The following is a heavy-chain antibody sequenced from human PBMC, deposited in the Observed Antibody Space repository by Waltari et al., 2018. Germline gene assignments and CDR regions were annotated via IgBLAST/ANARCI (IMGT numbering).Heavy chain of an antibody. Sequence: QVQLVESGVGVVQPGVSLRLYCAASGFTFISNCMPWVRQAPGKGMEWVAFIRYDVSNKYYADSVKGRFTISRDNSKNTLYLQMNSLRAEDTAVYYCAKGGEAVADYWGQGTLVTVSS. D-gene: IGHD6-19*01. CDR2: IRYDVSNK. J-gene: IGHJ4*02. CDR3: AKGGEAVADY. CDR1: GFTFISNC. V-gene: IGHV3-30*02.